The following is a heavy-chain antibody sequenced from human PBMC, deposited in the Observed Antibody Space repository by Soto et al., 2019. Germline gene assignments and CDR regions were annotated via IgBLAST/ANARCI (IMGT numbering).Heavy chain of an antibody. Sequence: QLQLQESGPGLVKPSETLSLTCTVSGGSISSSSYYWGWIRQPPGKGLEWIGSIYYSGSTYYNPSLKSRVTRPIDTSKNQFSLKLSSVTAADTAVYYCARHWSGLYGDYLPYYFGYWGKGTLVTVSS. V-gene: IGHV4-39*01. CDR2: IYYSGST. CDR1: GGSISSSSYY. J-gene: IGHJ4*02. CDR3: ARHWSGLYGDYLPYYFGY. D-gene: IGHD4-17*01.